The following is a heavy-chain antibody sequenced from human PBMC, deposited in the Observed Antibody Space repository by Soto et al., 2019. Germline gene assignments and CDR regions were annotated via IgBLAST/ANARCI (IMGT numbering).Heavy chain of an antibody. Sequence: EVQLVESGGGLVKPGESLRLSCAGSGFIFSNTWMNWVRQAPGKGLEWVGRIKSKIEGGTIDHTAPVKGRFTISRDDSRNMLYLQMNSLKTEDTAIYYCSTLGRLTGYNVGGQGTLVTVSS. CDR3: STLGRLTGYNV. V-gene: IGHV3-15*07. CDR1: GFIFSNTW. CDR2: IKSKIEGGTI. D-gene: IGHD3-9*01. J-gene: IGHJ4*02.